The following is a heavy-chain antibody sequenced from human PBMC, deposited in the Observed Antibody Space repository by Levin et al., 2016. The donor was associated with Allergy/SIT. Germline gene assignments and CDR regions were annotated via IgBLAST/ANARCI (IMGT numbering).Heavy chain of an antibody. Sequence: SVKVSCKASGGSFGIYAISWVRQAPGQGLEWVGGITPMFGSSKYAQKFQGRVTIIADDSTGTAYMELNSLRSEDTAVYYCARGLAGVDSSYDNWGQGTLVAVSS. CDR2: ITPMFGSS. CDR3: ARGLAGVDSSYDN. J-gene: IGHJ4*02. CDR1: GGSFGIYA. D-gene: IGHD6-19*01. V-gene: IGHV1-69*13.